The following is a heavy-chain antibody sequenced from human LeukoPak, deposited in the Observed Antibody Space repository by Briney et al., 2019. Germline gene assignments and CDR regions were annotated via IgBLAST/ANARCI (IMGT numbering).Heavy chain of an antibody. CDR1: GASISSSY. CDR3: VRGNYDNRGYSNAFDI. D-gene: IGHD3-22*01. Sequence: PSGTLSLTCTVSGASISSSYWSWIQQPPGKRLEWIGYIYYNGNTNSNPSLKSRVTISADTSKNRFSLKLSSVTAADTAIYYCVRGNYDNRGYSNAFDIWGQGTMVTVSS. CDR2: IYYNGNT. V-gene: IGHV4-59*01. J-gene: IGHJ3*02.